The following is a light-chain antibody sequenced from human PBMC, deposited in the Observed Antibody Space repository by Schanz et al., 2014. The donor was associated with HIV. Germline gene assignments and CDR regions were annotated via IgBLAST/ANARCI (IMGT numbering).Light chain of an antibody. CDR1: QSITDS. J-gene: IGKJ1*01. CDR3: LQYHACPWT. CDR2: KAS. V-gene: IGKV1-5*03. Sequence: DIPMTQSPPTLSASVGDRVTITCRASQSITDSLAWYQQKPGKAPKLLIYKASNLESGVPSRFRGRGSGTEFSLTITSLQPDDFATYYCLQYHACPWTFGQGTKVDVK.